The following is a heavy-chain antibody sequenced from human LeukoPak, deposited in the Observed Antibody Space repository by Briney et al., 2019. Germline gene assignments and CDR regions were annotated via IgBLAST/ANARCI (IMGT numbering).Heavy chain of an antibody. CDR3: ARAVGASYYDSSGYFDY. J-gene: IGHJ4*02. CDR1: GYTFASYY. V-gene: IGHV1-46*01. D-gene: IGHD3-22*01. Sequence: GASVKVSCKASGYTFASYYMHWVRQAPGQGLEWMGIINPSGGSTSYAQKFQGRVTMTRDTSTSTVYMELSSLRSEDTAVYYCARAVGASYYDSSGYFDYWGQGTLVTVSS. CDR2: INPSGGST.